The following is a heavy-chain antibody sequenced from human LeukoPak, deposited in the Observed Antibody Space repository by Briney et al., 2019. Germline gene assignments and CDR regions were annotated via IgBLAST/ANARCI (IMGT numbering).Heavy chain of an antibody. CDR3: ARATNYYDSSGYRIGTPLDY. V-gene: IGHV4-59*01. Sequence: SETLSLTCTVSGGSIGASYWSWIRQPPGKGLEWIGYIYYSGGTNYNPSLKSRVTILVDTSKNQFSLKLSSVTAADTAVYYCARATNYYDSSGYRIGTPLDYWGQGTLVTVSS. CDR1: GGSIGASY. CDR2: IYYSGGT. D-gene: IGHD3-22*01. J-gene: IGHJ4*02.